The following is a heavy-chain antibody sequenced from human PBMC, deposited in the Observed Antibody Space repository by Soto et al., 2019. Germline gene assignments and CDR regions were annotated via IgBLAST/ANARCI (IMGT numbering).Heavy chain of an antibody. CDR1: GGSFSGYY. D-gene: IGHD6-13*01. CDR2: INHSGST. CDR3: ARDRRLIAAAGNGFDY. Sequence: SETLSLTCAVYGGSFSGYYWSWIRQPPGKGLEWIGEINHSGSTNYNPSLKSRVTISVDTSKNQFSLKLSSVTAADTAVYYCARDRRLIAAAGNGFDYWGQGTLVTVSS. J-gene: IGHJ4*02. V-gene: IGHV4-34*01.